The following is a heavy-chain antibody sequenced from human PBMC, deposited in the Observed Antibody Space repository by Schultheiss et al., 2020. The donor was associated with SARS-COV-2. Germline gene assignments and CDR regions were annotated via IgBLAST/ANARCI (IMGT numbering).Heavy chain of an antibody. D-gene: IGHD6-19*01. CDR1: GYSISSGYY. Sequence: SETLSLTCTVSGYSISSGYYWGWIRQPPGKGLEWIGSIYHSGSTYYNPSLKSRVTISVDTSKNQFSLKLSSVTAADTAVYYCARDAVAGEQPFDYLGQGTLVTVSS. CDR3: ARDAVAGEQPFDY. J-gene: IGHJ4*02. CDR2: IYHSGST. V-gene: IGHV4-38-2*02.